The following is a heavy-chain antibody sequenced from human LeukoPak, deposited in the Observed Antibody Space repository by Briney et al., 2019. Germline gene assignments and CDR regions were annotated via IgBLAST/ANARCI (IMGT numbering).Heavy chain of an antibody. V-gene: IGHV4-39*01. CDR3: ARRNGYPFFDS. D-gene: IGHD5-18*01. CDR1: GGSISSSNYY. J-gene: IGHJ4*02. Sequence: SETLSLTCTVSGGSISSSNYYWGWIRQPPGQGLEWIGSIYYSGSTYNNPSLKSRVTISIDTSKNQFSLKVSSVTAADTAVYYCARRNGYPFFDSWGQGTLVTVSS. CDR2: IYYSGST.